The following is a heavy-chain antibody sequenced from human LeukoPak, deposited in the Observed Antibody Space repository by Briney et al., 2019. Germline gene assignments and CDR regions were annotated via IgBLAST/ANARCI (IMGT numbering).Heavy chain of an antibody. Sequence: ASVKVSCKASGYTFTSYAMNWVRQAPGQGLEWMGGINTNTGNPTYAQGFTGRVVFSLDISVSTAYLQISSLKAEDTAVYYCARQEPARGKGYCSGGSCYSDDRRFDPWGQGTLVTVSS. CDR2: INTNTGNP. CDR1: GYTFTSYA. V-gene: IGHV7-4-1*02. D-gene: IGHD2-15*01. J-gene: IGHJ5*02. CDR3: ARQEPARGKGYCSGGSCYSDDRRFDP.